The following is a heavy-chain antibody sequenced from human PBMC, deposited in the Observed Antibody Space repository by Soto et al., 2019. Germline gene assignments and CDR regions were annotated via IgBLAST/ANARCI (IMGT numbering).Heavy chain of an antibody. CDR3: ARDDEDVVVPAAVNAFDI. CDR2: ISSSSSTI. CDR1: GFTFSSYS. Sequence: AGGSLRLSCAASGFTFSSYSMNWVRQAPGKGLERVSYISSSSSTIYYADSVKGRFTISRDNAKNSLYLQMNSLRAEDTAVYYCARDDEDVVVPAAVNAFDIWGQGTMVTVSS. J-gene: IGHJ3*02. D-gene: IGHD2-2*01. V-gene: IGHV3-48*01.